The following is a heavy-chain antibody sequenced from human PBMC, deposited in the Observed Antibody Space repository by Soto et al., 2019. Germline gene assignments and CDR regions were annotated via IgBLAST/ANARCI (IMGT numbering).Heavy chain of an antibody. V-gene: IGHV4-39*01. CDR3: ASTIITMVRGVPSYFDY. J-gene: IGHJ4*02. D-gene: IGHD3-10*01. Sequence: SETLSLTCTVSGGSISISSYYWGWIRQPPGKGLEWIGSIYYSGSTYYNPSLKSRVTISVDTSKNQFSLKLSSVTAADTAVYYCASTIITMVRGVPSYFDYWGQGTLVTVSS. CDR2: IYYSGST. CDR1: GGSISISSYY.